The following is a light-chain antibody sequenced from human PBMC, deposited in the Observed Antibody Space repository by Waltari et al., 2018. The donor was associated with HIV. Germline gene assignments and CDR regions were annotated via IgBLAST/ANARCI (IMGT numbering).Light chain of an antibody. CDR3: QQYNSSPWT. Sequence: DIQMTQSPSTLSTSAGDTDTITCWASQNISKLVGWYQKTPGTAPKLLIATSSKVEARVATRFSGRGSGKEFTLIISSLQADDAANYYCQQYNSSPWTFGQGTKVEIK. CDR2: TSS. V-gene: IGKV1-5*03. J-gene: IGKJ1*01. CDR1: QNISKL.